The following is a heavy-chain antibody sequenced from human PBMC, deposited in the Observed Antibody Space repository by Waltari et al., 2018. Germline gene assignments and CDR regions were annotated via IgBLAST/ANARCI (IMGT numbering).Heavy chain of an antibody. J-gene: IGHJ4*02. CDR3: AKDVASYCSGGSCYTLDS. CDR1: VFTCKRHA. V-gene: IGHV3-30*02. D-gene: IGHD2-15*01. Sequence: QVQVVESGGGVVQQGGSLRPSGGAPVFTCKRHALHWVRQAPGKGMEWVSFIAYDGRNEYYADSVKGRFTIARDNSKNTLHLQMNSLREDDTAVYHCAKDVASYCSGGSCYTLDSWGQGTPVTVSS. CDR2: IAYDGRNE.